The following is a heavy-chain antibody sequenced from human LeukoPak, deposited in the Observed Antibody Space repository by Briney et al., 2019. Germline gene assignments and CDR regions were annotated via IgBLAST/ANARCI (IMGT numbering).Heavy chain of an antibody. D-gene: IGHD2/OR15-2a*01. Sequence: LETLSLTCTVSGGSISSSDFYWDWIRQPPGKGLEWIGNIYYTGSTYYNQSLKSRVTISVDTSKNQFSLKLSSVTVADTAMYYCATGNYWGQGTLVTVSS. J-gene: IGHJ4*02. CDR1: GGSISSSDFY. V-gene: IGHV4-39*01. CDR3: ATGNY. CDR2: IYYTGST.